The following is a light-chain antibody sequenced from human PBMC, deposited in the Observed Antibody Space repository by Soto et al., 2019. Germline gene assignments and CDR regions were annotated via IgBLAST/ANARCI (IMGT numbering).Light chain of an antibody. CDR1: QSVSSY. J-gene: IGKJ2*01. CDR3: QQRPNWPPSST. V-gene: IGKV3-11*01. Sequence: EIVLTQSPATLSLSPGERATLSCRASQSVSSYLAWYQQKPGQVPRLLIYDASNRATGIPARFSGSGSGTDFTLTISSLEPEDCAVYYCQQRPNWPPSSTFGQGTKLEIK. CDR2: DAS.